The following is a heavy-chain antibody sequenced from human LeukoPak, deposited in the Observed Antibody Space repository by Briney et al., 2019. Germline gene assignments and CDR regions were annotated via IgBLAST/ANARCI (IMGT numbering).Heavy chain of an antibody. J-gene: IGHJ4*02. V-gene: IGHV7-4-1*02. CDR1: GYTFTSYV. CDR2: INTNTGNP. D-gene: IGHD5-12*01. Sequence: ASVTVSCKASGYTFTSYVMQWVRPAAGQGLEWMEWINTNTGNPTYAQGFTGRFVFSLHTSVSTAYLQISSLKAEDTAVYYCARVHWAYSGYDLTAPDYWGQGTLVTVSS. CDR3: ARVHWAYSGYDLTAPDY.